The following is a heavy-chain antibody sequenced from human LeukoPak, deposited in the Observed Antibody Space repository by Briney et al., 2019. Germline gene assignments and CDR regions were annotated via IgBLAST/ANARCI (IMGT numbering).Heavy chain of an antibody. CDR2: IYYSGST. Sequence: SETLSLTCTVSGGSISSYYWSWIRQPPGKGLEWIGYIYYSGSTNYNPSLKSRVTISVDTSKNQFSLKLSSVTAADTAVYYCARLSSSGYAHFDYWGQGALVTVSP. CDR1: GGSISSYY. D-gene: IGHD3-22*01. CDR3: ARLSSSGYAHFDY. V-gene: IGHV4-59*08. J-gene: IGHJ4*02.